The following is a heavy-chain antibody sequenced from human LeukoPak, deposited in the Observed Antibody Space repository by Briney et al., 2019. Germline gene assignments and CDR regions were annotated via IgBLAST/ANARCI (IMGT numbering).Heavy chain of an antibody. D-gene: IGHD2-15*01. V-gene: IGHV4-61*01. CDR2: IYYSGST. CDR1: GGSVSSGSHY. Sequence: SETLSLTCTVSGGSVSSGSHYWSWIRQPPGKGLEWIGYIYYSGSTNYNPSLKSRVTISVDTSKNQFSLKLSSVTAADTAVYYCAEYCSGGSCRNRGFDIWGQGTMVTVSS. J-gene: IGHJ3*02. CDR3: AEYCSGGSCRNRGFDI.